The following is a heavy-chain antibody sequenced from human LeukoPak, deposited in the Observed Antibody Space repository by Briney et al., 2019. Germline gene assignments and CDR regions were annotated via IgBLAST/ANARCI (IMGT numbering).Heavy chain of an antibody. CDR1: GFTFSSYA. CDR3: AKDEESGYSYGYLDY. Sequence: GGSLRLSSAASGFTFSSYAMSWVRQAPGKGLEWVSAISGSGGSTYYADSVKGRFTISRDNSKNTLYLQMNSLRAEDTAVYYCAKDEESGYSYGYLDYWGQGTLVTVSS. J-gene: IGHJ4*02. V-gene: IGHV3-23*01. D-gene: IGHD5-18*01. CDR2: ISGSGGST.